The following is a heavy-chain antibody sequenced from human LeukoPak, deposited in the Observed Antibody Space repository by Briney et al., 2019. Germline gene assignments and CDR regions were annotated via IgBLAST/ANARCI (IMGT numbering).Heavy chain of an antibody. CDR2: ISGGGDGT. V-gene: IGHV3-23*01. CDR1: GFSLSNYV. J-gene: IGHJ4*02. Sequence: GGSLRLSCAASGFSLSNYVMNWVRQAPGKGLEWVSGISGGGDGTYYADSVKGRFTISRDNSKNTLHLQINSLRAEDTAIYYCARELRIAVAGTKDYWGQGTLVTVSS. D-gene: IGHD6-19*01. CDR3: ARELRIAVAGTKDY.